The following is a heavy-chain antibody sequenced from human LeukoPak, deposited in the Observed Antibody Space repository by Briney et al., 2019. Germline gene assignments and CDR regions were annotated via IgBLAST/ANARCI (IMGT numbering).Heavy chain of an antibody. Sequence: PSETLSLTCAVYSGSFSGYYWSWIRQPPGKGLEWIGEINHSGSTNYNPSLKSRVTISVDTSKNQFSLKLSSVTAADTAVYYCARRGYYYYGMDVWGQGTTVTVSS. V-gene: IGHV4-34*01. CDR1: SGSFSGYY. D-gene: IGHD3-10*01. CDR2: INHSGST. J-gene: IGHJ6*02. CDR3: ARRGYYYYGMDV.